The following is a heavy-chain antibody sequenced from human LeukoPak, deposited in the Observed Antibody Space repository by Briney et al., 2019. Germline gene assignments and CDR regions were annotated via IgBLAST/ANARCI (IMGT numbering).Heavy chain of an antibody. J-gene: IGHJ4*02. Sequence: SETLSLTCTVSGGSISNFYWSWIRQPPGKGLEWIAYIYYSGTTNYNPSLKSRVTISVDTSKNQFSLKLSSLTAADTAVYYCARHSNDYGSFPLDYWGQGTLVTVSS. CDR2: IYYSGTT. D-gene: IGHD4-17*01. CDR3: ARHSNDYGSFPLDY. CDR1: GGSISNFY. V-gene: IGHV4-59*08.